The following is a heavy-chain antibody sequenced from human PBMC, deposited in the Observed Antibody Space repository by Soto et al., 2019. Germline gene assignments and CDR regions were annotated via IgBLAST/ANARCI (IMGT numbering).Heavy chain of an antibody. V-gene: IGHV3-23*01. J-gene: IGHJ5*01. D-gene: IGHD3-10*01. CDR1: GFPFSTTD. CDR3: AKNSGWFNS. Sequence: GGSLRLSCAASGFPFSTTDMSWVRQAPGKGLEWASTIYGSGRDTYYADSVKGRFTISRDNSQNIVYLQMSNLRPDDTAVYYCAKNSGWFNSWGQGTLVTVSS. CDR2: IYGSGRDT.